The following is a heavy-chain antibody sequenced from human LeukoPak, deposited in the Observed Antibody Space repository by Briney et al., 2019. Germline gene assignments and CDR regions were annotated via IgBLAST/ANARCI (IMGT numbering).Heavy chain of an antibody. V-gene: IGHV1-2*02. D-gene: IGHD6-13*01. CDR2: INPNSGGT. J-gene: IGHJ3*02. CDR1: GYTFTGYY. Sequence: ASVKVSCKASGYTFTGYYMHWVRQTPGQGLEWMGWINPNSGGTNYAQKFQGRVTMTRDTSISTAYMELSRLRSDDTAVYYCARWGKATGDAFDIWGQGTMVTVSS. CDR3: ARWGKATGDAFDI.